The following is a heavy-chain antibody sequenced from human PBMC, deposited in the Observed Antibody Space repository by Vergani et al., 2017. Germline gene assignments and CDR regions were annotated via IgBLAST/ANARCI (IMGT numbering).Heavy chain of an antibody. Sequence: VQLVESGGGLVKPGGSLRLSCATSGFTLSNYDMQWIRQGPGKGLEFVAFIQFDGSNQYYADSVKGRLTLSRDFSKNTLYLQMNSLRTDDTATYYCAKHFRGWGIDYWGQGTQVIVSS. V-gene: IGHV3-30*02. D-gene: IGHD3-16*01. J-gene: IGHJ4*02. CDR2: IQFDGSNQ. CDR3: AKHFRGWGIDY. CDR1: GFTLSNYD.